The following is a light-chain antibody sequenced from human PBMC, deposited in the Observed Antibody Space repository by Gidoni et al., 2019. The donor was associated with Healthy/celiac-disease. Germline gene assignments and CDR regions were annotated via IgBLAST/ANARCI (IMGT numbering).Light chain of an antibody. CDR2: AAS. CDR3: QQSYSTPRGT. Sequence: DTQMTHSPSSLSASVGDRVTITGRASHSIISYLHWCQQKPGKAPKLLIYAASSLQRGVPSRFSGSGSGTDFTLTISSLQPEDFATYYCQQSYSTPRGTFGQXTKLEIK. V-gene: IGKV1-39*01. CDR1: HSIISY. J-gene: IGKJ2*02.